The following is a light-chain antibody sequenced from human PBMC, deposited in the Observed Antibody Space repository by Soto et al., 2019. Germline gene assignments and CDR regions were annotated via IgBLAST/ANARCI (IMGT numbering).Light chain of an antibody. J-gene: IGLJ1*01. CDR2: NNN. CDR1: TSNIGSNT. Sequence: QSVLTQPPSASGTPGQGVPISCSGITSNIGSNTVNWYQQLPGTAPKLLIYNNNQRPSGVPDRFSGSKSGTSASLAIGGVQSEDDAEYYCAAWAASLNGYVFGTGTKLTVL. CDR3: AAWAASLNGYV. V-gene: IGLV1-44*01.